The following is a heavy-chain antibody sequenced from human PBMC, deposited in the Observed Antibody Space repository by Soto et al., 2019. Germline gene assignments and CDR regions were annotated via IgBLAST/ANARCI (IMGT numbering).Heavy chain of an antibody. V-gene: IGHV3-7*01. J-gene: IGHJ6*02. CDR1: GFTFGYYW. CDR3: ARGRGYQYYGMDV. CDR2: IKWDASEK. Sequence: GGSLRLSCAASGFTFGYYWMSWVRQAPGKGLEWLATIKWDASEKKYVDSVKGRFTISRDKAKNTLYLQMNSLRADDTAVYYCARGRGYQYYGMDVWGQGTTVTVSS.